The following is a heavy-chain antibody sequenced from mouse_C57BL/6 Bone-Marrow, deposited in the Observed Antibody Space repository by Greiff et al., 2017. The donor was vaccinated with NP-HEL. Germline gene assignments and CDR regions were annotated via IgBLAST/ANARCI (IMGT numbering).Heavy chain of an antibody. CDR2: FYPGRGSI. V-gene: IGHV1-62-2*01. J-gene: IGHJ1*03. D-gene: IGHD1-1*01. Sequence: QVHVKQSGAELVKPGASVKLSCKASGYTFTEYPIHWVKQRSGQGLEWIGWFYPGRGSIKYNEKFKDKATLTADKSSSTVYMELSRLTSEDSAVYFCARHPGSSFSYWYFDVWGTGTTVTVSS. CDR1: GYTFTEYP. CDR3: ARHPGSSFSYWYFDV.